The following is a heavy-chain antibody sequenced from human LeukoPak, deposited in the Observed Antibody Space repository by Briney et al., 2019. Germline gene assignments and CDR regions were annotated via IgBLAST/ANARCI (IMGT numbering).Heavy chain of an antibody. Sequence: GGSLRLSCAASGFMFDESAMHWVRQTPGKGLEWVAGISWNSAFIEYADSVKGRFTMSRDNARNSLYLQMNSLRPEDTALYYCAKGRGSSYGPVDSWGQGTLVTVSS. J-gene: IGHJ4*02. V-gene: IGHV3-9*01. D-gene: IGHD5-18*01. CDR2: ISWNSAFI. CDR3: AKGRGSSYGPVDS. CDR1: GFMFDESA.